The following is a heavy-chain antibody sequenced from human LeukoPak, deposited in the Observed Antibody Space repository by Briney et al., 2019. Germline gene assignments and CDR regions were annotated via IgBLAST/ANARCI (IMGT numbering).Heavy chain of an antibody. D-gene: IGHD3-22*01. CDR1: GFTFSSYA. CDR3: AREGYDSSGYRFSY. J-gene: IGHJ4*02. CDR2: VRGSDAGT. Sequence: PGGSLRLSCAASGFTFSSYAMNWVRQAPGKGLEWVSAVRGSDAGTSYADSVKGRFTISRDNSKNTLYLQMNSLRAEDTAVYYCAREGYDSSGYRFSYWGQGTLVTVSS. V-gene: IGHV3-23*01.